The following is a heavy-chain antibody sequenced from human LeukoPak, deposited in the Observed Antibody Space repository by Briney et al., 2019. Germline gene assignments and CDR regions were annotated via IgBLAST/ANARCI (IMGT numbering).Heavy chain of an antibody. CDR2: IITILGIT. CDR1: GGTCGSYT. Sequence: ASVKVSCKASGGTCGSYTINWVRQAPGQGLEWMGRIITILGITYYAQNFQGRVTIRADKSTSTAYMELRDLRSEDTAVYYCATGTTTITDGAFDIWGQGTMVTVSS. V-gene: IGHV1-69*02. D-gene: IGHD4-17*01. J-gene: IGHJ3*02. CDR3: ATGTTTITDGAFDI.